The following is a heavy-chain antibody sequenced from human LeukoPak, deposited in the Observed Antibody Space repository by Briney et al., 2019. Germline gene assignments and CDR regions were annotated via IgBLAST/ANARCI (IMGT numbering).Heavy chain of an antibody. CDR2: ISTGGDI. D-gene: IGHD3-22*01. CDR3: VRGPGRGYDLEP. CDR1: AGSICNSY. V-gene: IGHV4-4*08. J-gene: IGHJ5*02. Sequence: SETLSLTCAVSAGSICNSYCSWARQPPGKGLEFIGYISTGGDINYNPSLRGRATMSINTSNNQLSLTLTSVTTADTAVYFCVRGPGRGYDLEPWGQGSLVTVSS.